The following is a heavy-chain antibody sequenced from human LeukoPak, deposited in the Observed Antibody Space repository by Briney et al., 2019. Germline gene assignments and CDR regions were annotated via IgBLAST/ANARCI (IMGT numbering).Heavy chain of an antibody. CDR2: IYYSGDT. J-gene: IGHJ2*01. Sequence: PSETLSLTCTVSGGSIRNYYWSWIRRPPGKGLEWIGYIYYSGDTNYNPSLKSRVTISVDTSKNQFSLKLSSVTAADTAVYYCARGSSSDYFDLWGRGTLVTVSS. V-gene: IGHV4-59*12. CDR1: GGSIRNYY. CDR3: ARGSSSDYFDL.